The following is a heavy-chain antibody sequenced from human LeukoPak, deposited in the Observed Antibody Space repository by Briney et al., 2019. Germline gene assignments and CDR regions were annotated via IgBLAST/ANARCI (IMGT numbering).Heavy chain of an antibody. Sequence: GTLRLSCAASEFTFRNYGMSWIRQPPGKGLEWIGYIYYSGSTNYNPSLKSRVTISVDTSKNQFSLKLSSVTAADTAVYYCARDREGGIDYWGQGTLVTVSS. V-gene: IGHV4-59*01. CDR3: ARDREGGIDY. CDR2: IYYSGST. D-gene: IGHD5-24*01. J-gene: IGHJ4*02. CDR1: EFTFRNYG.